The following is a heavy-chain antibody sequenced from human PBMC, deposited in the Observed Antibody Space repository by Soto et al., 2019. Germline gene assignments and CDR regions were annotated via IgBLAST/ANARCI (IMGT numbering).Heavy chain of an antibody. Sequence: PSETLSLTCTVSGGSISSRDYYWGCIPQPPGKGLEWIGTTYYRGSSHYNPSLKSRVAVSLDTAKNQISLKRSSVTAADTAVYYCARRVDIYPLLNYWVRETLVTVS. J-gene: IGHJ4*02. D-gene: IGHD2-15*01. CDR1: GGSISSRDYY. CDR3: ARRVDIYPLLNY. V-gene: IGHV4-39*01. CDR2: TYYRGSS.